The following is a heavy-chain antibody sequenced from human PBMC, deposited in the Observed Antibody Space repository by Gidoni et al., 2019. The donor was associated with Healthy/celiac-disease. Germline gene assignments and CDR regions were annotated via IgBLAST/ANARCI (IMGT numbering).Heavy chain of an antibody. CDR2: IRGSGGST. D-gene: IGHD3-22*01. J-gene: IGHJ4*02. CDR1: GFTFSSYA. CDR3: AKDLGGYYDSSD. Sequence: EVQLLESGGGLVQPGGSLRLSCAASGFTFSSYAMSWVRQAPGKGLEWVSAIRGSGGSTYYADSVKGRFTISRDNSKNTLYLQMNSLRAEDTAVYYCAKDLGGYYDSSDWGQGTLVTVSS. V-gene: IGHV3-23*01.